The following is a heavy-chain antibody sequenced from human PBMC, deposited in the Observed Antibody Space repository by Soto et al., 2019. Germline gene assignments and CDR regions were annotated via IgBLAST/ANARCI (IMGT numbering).Heavy chain of an antibody. V-gene: IGHV3-53*01. CDR3: ARPYCGGDCYSDDDY. CDR1: GFTVSSNY. CDR2: IYSGGST. D-gene: IGHD2-21*02. Sequence: GGSLRLSCAASGFTVSSNYMSWVRQAPGKGLEWVSVIYSGGSTYYADSVKGRFTIPRDNSKSTLYLQMNSLRAEDTAVYYCARPYCGGDCYSDDDYWGQGTLVTVSS. J-gene: IGHJ4*02.